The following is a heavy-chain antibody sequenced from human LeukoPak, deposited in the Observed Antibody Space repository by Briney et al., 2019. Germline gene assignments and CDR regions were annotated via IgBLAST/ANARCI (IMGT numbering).Heavy chain of an antibody. J-gene: IGHJ4*02. CDR3: ARDYRRFDY. Sequence: GGSLRLSCAASGFTFSDYYMSWIRQAPGKGLERVSYISSSGATKYYADSVKGRFTSSRDNAKSSLYLQMNSLGVEDTALYYCARDYRRFDYWGQGTLVIVSS. CDR1: GFTFSDYY. V-gene: IGHV3-11*04. CDR2: ISSSGATK.